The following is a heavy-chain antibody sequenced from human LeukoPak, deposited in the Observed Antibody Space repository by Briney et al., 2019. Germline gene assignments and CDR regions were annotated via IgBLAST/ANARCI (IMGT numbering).Heavy chain of an antibody. CDR3: ARDTDYYGSGIHSDY. D-gene: IGHD3-10*01. J-gene: IGHJ4*02. CDR1: GFTFSSYS. CDR2: ISSSSSTI. V-gene: IGHV3-48*02. Sequence: PGGSLRLSCAASGFTFSSYSMNWVRQAPGKGLEWVSYISSSSSTIYYADSVKGRFTISRDNAKNSLYLQMNSLRDEDTAVYYCARDTDYYGSGIHSDYWGQGTLVTVSS.